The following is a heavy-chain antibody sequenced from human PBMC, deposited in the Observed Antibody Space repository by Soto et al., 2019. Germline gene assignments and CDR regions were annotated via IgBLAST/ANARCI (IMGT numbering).Heavy chain of an antibody. V-gene: IGHV4-34*01. D-gene: IGHD1-7*01. Sequence: ASETLSLTCVVSGESFSGYYWSWIRQTPGMGLEWIGEVDHRGSTTYNPSLKNRASISIDSSKNLFYLELTSVTAADTALYFCARYEYGNSLYGVDVWGQGNRVTVSS. CDR3: ARYEYGNSLYGVDV. CDR1: GESFSGYY. CDR2: VDHRGST. J-gene: IGHJ6*02.